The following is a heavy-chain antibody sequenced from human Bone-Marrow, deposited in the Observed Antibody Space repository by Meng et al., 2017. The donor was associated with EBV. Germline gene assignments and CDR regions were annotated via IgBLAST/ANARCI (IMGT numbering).Heavy chain of an antibody. CDR1: GYTMSTFH. V-gene: IGHV1-46*01. D-gene: IGHD3-10*01. Sequence: QVQLVESRAELEKPGASVKVSCKASGYTMSTFHVHWVRQAPGQGLEWVGLVNPRNGKKNIVQKFQGRITLTSDTSRSTVYLELSNLRSDDTAIYFCARALGEDAGAPPDYWGQGTLVTVSS. J-gene: IGHJ4*02. CDR3: ARALGEDAGAPPDY. CDR2: VNPRNGKK.